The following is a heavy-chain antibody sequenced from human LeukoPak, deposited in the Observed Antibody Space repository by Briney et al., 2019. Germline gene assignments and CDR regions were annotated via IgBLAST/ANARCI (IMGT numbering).Heavy chain of an antibody. D-gene: IGHD3-22*01. Sequence: SETLSLTCAVCGGSFSGYYWSWIRQPPGKGLEWIGEINHSGSTNYNPSLKSRVTISVDTSKNQFSLKLSSVTAADTAVYYCARGGWKYYYDSSGPIRAFDIWGQGTMVTVSS. J-gene: IGHJ3*02. CDR2: INHSGST. CDR1: GGSFSGYY. V-gene: IGHV4-34*01. CDR3: ARGGWKYYYDSSGPIRAFDI.